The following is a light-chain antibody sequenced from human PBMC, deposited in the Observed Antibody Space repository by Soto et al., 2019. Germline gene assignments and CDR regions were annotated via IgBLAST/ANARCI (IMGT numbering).Light chain of an antibody. V-gene: IGLV2-14*01. Sequence: QSALTQPASVSGSPGQSITISCTGTSSDVGGYNYVSWYQQHPGKAPKLMIYEVSNRPSGVSNRFSGSKSGNTASLTISGLQAEDEADYYCSSYTSRTTLVFGGGIKLTVL. CDR1: SSDVGGYNY. J-gene: IGLJ2*01. CDR3: SSYTSRTTLV. CDR2: EVS.